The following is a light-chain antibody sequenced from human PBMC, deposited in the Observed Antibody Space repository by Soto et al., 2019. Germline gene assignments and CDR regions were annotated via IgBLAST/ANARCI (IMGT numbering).Light chain of an antibody. CDR2: GAS. CDR3: QQYHKSPRT. V-gene: IGKV3-20*01. Sequence: EIVLTQSPGTLSLSPGERATLSCRASQSVNSNYLAWYQQKPRQGPRLLMYGASSWATGIPHRFSGSGSWADFTLTISSLEPEDFALYYRQQYHKSPRTFGQGTQVEIK. CDR1: QSVNSNY. J-gene: IGKJ1*01.